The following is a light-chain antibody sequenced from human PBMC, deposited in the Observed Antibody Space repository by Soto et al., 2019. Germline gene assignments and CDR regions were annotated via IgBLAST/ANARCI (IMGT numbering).Light chain of an antibody. CDR1: QSVSSK. CDR3: QQYGSSGT. Sequence: EIMLSQATGTLSLSPGEGAALSCRASQSVSSKLAWYQQKPGQAPRLLIYGASNRATGIPDRFSGSGSGTDFTLTISRLEPEDFAVYYCQQYGSSGTFGQGTKVDI. CDR2: GAS. J-gene: IGKJ1*01. V-gene: IGKV3-20*01.